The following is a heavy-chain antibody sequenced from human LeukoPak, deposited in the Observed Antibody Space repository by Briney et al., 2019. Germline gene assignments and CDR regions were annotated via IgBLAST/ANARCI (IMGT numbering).Heavy chain of an antibody. V-gene: IGHV4-4*02. J-gene: IGHJ4*02. D-gene: IGHD3-10*01. CDR3: AREEYYGSGSYLSLDY. CDR1: GGSISSSNW. Sequence: SETLSLTCAVSGGSISSSNWWSWVRQPPGKWLEWIGEISHSGSTNYNPSLKSRVTISVDKSKNQFSLKLSSVTAADTAVYYCAREEYYGSGSYLSLDYWGQGTLVTVSS. CDR2: ISHSGST.